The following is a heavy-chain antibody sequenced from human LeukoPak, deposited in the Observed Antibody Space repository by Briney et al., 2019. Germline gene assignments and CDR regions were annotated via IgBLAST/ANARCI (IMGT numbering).Heavy chain of an antibody. CDR2: IYYGGGT. CDR3: AGTSILGEADPPTQYNY. CDR1: GGSIISSIYY. Sequence: SATLSLTFTVSGGSIISSIYYWGWLRHPPGKGLEGLGSIYYGGGTYYNPSLKSRVTISVDTSKNQFSLKLSSVTAADTAVYYCAGTSILGEADPPTQYNYWGQGTLVTVSS. J-gene: IGHJ4*02. V-gene: IGHV4-39*07. D-gene: IGHD3-10*02.